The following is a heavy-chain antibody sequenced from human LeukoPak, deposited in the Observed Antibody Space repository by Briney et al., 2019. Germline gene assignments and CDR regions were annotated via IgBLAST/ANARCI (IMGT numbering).Heavy chain of an antibody. V-gene: IGHV3-21*01. J-gene: IGHJ3*02. Sequence: GGSLRLSCAASGFTFSSYSMNWVRQAPGKGLEWVSSISSSSSYIYYTDSVKGRFTISRDNAKNSLYLQMNSLRAEDTAVYYCARDWYDFWSGYYIRDAFDIWGQGTMVTVSS. CDR2: ISSSSSYI. CDR1: GFTFSSYS. D-gene: IGHD3-3*01. CDR3: ARDWYDFWSGYYIRDAFDI.